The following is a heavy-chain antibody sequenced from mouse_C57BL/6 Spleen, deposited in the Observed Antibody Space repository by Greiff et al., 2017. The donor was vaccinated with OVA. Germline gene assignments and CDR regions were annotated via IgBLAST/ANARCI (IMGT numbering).Heavy chain of an antibody. CDR3: ARDRDYGSSNWYFDV. D-gene: IGHD1-1*01. CDR1: GFTFSSYA. Sequence: EVHLVESGGGLVKPGGSLKLSCAASGFTFSSYAMSWVRQTPEKRLEWVATISDGGSYTYYPDNVKGRFTISRDNAKNNLYLQMSHLKSEDTAMYYWARDRDYGSSNWYFDVWGTGTTVTVSS. CDR2: ISDGGSYT. V-gene: IGHV5-4*01. J-gene: IGHJ1*03.